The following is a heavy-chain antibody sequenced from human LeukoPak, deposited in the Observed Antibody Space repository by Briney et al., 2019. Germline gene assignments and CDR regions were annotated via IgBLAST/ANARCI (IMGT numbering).Heavy chain of an antibody. V-gene: IGHV1-2*06. J-gene: IGHJ4*02. D-gene: IGHD3-22*01. CDR2: IDPNSGGT. CDR3: ARGPRSSSGYYEFDY. CDR1: GYTFTGYY. Sequence: ASVKVSCKASGYTFTGYYMHWVRQAPGQGLEWMGRIDPNSGGTYYAQKFQDRVTMTRDTSISTAYMELSRLTSDDTAVYYCARGPRSSSGYYEFDYRGQGTLVTVSS.